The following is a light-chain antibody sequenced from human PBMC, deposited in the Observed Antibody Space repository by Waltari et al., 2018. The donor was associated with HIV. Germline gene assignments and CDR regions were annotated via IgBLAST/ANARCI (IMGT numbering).Light chain of an antibody. Sequence: QSALTQPPSASGSPGQSVTISCTGTSSDIGGYTYVSWYQQYPGKAPKLMIYEVSKRPSGVPERFSGSKSANTASLTVSGLQAEEEADYYCSSYGGSANLLFGGGTKLTVL. J-gene: IGLJ2*01. CDR2: EVS. CDR3: SSYGGSANLL. CDR1: SSDIGGYTY. V-gene: IGLV2-8*01.